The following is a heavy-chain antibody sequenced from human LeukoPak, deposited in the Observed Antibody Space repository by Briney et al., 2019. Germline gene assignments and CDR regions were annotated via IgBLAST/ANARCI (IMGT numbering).Heavy chain of an antibody. CDR1: GYTFTGYY. V-gene: IGHV1-2*02. D-gene: IGHD3-3*01. CDR3: ARGTASYYDFWSGYYTLDY. CDR2: INPNSGGT. Sequence: ASVKVSCKASGYTFTGYYMHWVRQAPGQGLEWMGWINPNSGGTNYAQKFQGRVTMTRDTSISTAYMELSRLRSDDMAVYYCARGTASYYDFWSGYYTLDYWGQGTLVTVSS. J-gene: IGHJ4*02.